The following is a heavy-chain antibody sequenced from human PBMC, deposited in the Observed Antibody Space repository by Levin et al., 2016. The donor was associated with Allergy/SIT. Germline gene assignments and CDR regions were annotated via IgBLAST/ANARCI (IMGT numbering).Heavy chain of an antibody. D-gene: IGHD5-18*01. J-gene: IGHJ4*02. Sequence: GESLKISCAASGFTFSSYAMSWVRQAPGKGLEWVSAISGSGGSTYYADSVKGRFTISRDNSKNTLYLQMNSLRAEDTAVYYCAKLLGDWIQLWENYWGQGTLVTVSS. CDR1: GFTFSSYA. V-gene: IGHV3-23*01. CDR3: AKLLGDWIQLWENY. CDR2: ISGSGGST.